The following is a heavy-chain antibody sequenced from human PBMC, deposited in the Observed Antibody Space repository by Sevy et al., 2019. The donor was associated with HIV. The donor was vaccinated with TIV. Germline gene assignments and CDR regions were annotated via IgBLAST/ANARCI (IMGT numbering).Heavy chain of an antibody. J-gene: IGHJ6*02. CDR1: GFTFSSYW. CDR3: ARAYAHYGDSIGFYYGMDV. D-gene: IGHD4-17*01. Sequence: GGSLRLSCAASGFTFSSYWMHWVRQAPGKGLLWVSLINGDGGSANYAHSVKGRCIISRDSAKNTLYLQMNSLRAEDAAMYYCARAYAHYGDSIGFYYGMDVWGQGITVTVSS. V-gene: IGHV3-74*01. CDR2: INGDGGSA.